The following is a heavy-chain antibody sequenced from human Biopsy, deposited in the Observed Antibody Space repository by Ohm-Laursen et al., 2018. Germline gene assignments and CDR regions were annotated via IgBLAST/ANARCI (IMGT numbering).Heavy chain of an antibody. Sequence: SLRLSCAASDFTFDDYAMSWVRQRPGKVLEWVSGITWNSGHIAYADSVKGRFTISRDNANNSLFLQMNSLRAEDTAVYYCARFPDFWSGYYVDSWGQGTLVTVSS. V-gene: IGHV3-9*01. CDR2: ITWNSGHI. CDR3: ARFPDFWSGYYVDS. CDR1: DFTFDDYA. J-gene: IGHJ4*02. D-gene: IGHD3-3*01.